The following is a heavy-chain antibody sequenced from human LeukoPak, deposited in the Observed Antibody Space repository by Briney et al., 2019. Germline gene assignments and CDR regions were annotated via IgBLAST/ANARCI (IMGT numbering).Heavy chain of an antibody. J-gene: IGHJ4*02. V-gene: IGHV4-59*01. CDR1: GGSFSGYY. CDR2: IYYSGST. CDR3: ARAGVSSGYWPL. Sequence: PSETLSLTCAVYGGSFSGYYWSWIRQPPGKGLEWIGYIYYSGSTNYNPSLKSRVTISVDTSKNQFSLKLTSLTAADTAVYYCARAGVSSGYWPLWGQGTLVTVSS. D-gene: IGHD3-22*01.